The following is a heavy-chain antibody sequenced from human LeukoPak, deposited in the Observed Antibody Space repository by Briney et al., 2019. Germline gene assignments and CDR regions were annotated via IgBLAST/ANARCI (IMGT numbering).Heavy chain of an antibody. J-gene: IGHJ4*02. CDR3: ARDLDSSGWYGGGGY. Sequence: GGSLRLSYAASGFTFSSYSMNWVRQAPGKGLEWVSSISSSSSYIYYADSVKGRFTISRDNAKNSLYLQMNSLRAEDTAVYYCARDLDSSGWYGGGGYWGQGTLVTVSS. D-gene: IGHD6-19*01. CDR1: GFTFSSYS. V-gene: IGHV3-21*01. CDR2: ISSSSSYI.